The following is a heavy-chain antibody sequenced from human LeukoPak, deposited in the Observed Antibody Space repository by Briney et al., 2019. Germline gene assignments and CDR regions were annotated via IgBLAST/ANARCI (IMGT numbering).Heavy chain of an antibody. CDR2: ISYDGSNK. CDR3: AREGRDYDILTGHFDY. D-gene: IGHD3-9*01. Sequence: PGGSLRLSCAASGFTFSSYAMHWVRQAPGKGLEWVAVISYDGSNKYYADSVKGRFTISRDNSKNTLYLQMNSLRAEDTAVYYCAREGRDYDILTGHFDYWGQGTLVTVSS. J-gene: IGHJ4*02. V-gene: IGHV3-30-3*01. CDR1: GFTFSSYA.